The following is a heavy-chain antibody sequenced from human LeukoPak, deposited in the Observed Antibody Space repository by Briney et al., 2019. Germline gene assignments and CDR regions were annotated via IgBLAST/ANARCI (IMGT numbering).Heavy chain of an antibody. CDR2: ISNDSVDK. CDR1: GFMFIDYY. CDR3: ARRDWVSGAVRAFDI. V-gene: IGHV3-11*04. Sequence: GGSLRLSCVGSGFMFIDYYMSWIRQAPGKGLEWVSYISNDSVDKYYVDSVRGRFTISMDNAKKSMYLQMSGLRVEDTAVYYCARRDWVSGAVRAFDIWGQGTMVTVSS. D-gene: IGHD3-3*01. J-gene: IGHJ3*02.